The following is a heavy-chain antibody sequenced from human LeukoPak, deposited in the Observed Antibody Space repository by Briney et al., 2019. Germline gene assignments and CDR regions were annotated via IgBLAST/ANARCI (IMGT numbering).Heavy chain of an antibody. V-gene: IGHV1-69*05. D-gene: IGHD6-13*01. CDR2: IIPIFGTA. Sequence: ASVKVSCKPSRGTFSNYAISWVRQAPGQGLEWMGGIIPIFGTANYAQKFQGRVTITTDESTSTAYMELSSLRSEDTAVYYCARDPHSAAGTGEGYWGQGTLVTVSS. J-gene: IGHJ4*02. CDR3: ARDPHSAAGTGEGY. CDR1: RGTFSNYA.